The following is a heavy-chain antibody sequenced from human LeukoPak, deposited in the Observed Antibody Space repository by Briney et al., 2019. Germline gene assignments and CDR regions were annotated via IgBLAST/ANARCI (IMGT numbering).Heavy chain of an antibody. D-gene: IGHD3-22*01. J-gene: IGHJ4*02. V-gene: IGHV4-4*09. Sequence: PSETLSLTCTVSGGSISSYYWSWVRQPPGKGLEWIGYIYTSGITNYNPSLKSRVTMSEDTSKNQFSLKLSSVTAADTAVYYCARLGSYYDPFDYWGQGTLVTVSS. CDR3: ARLGSYYDPFDY. CDR1: GGSISSYY. CDR2: IYTSGIT.